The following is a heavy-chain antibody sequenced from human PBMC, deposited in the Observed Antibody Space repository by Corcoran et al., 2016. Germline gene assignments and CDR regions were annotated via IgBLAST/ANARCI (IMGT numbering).Heavy chain of an antibody. V-gene: IGHV1-69*06. CDR2: IIPIFGTA. D-gene: IGHD2-2*01. CDR1: GGTFSSYA. J-gene: IGHJ6*02. Sequence: QVQLVQSGAEVKKPGSSVKVSCNASGGTFSSYAISWVRQAPGQGLEWMGGIIPIFGTANYAQKFQGRVTITADKSTSTAYMELSSMRSEDTAVDYCARGVGYCSSTSCYEEGYYGMDVWGQGTTVTVSS. CDR3: ARGVGYCSSTSCYEEGYYGMDV.